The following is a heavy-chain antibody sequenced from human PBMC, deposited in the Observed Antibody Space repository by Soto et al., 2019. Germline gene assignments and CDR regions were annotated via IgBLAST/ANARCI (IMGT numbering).Heavy chain of an antibody. Sequence: PSQTLSLTCAISGDSVSSNTAAWNWIRSSPSRGLEWLGRTYYRSNWRHDYAVSVKSRITVNPDTSKNHFSLQLNSVTPDDTAVYYCARGVAGSGFDLWGQGTLVP. D-gene: IGHD6-19*01. V-gene: IGHV6-1*01. CDR2: TYYRSNWRH. CDR3: ARGVAGSGFDL. J-gene: IGHJ4*02. CDR1: GDSVSSNTAA.